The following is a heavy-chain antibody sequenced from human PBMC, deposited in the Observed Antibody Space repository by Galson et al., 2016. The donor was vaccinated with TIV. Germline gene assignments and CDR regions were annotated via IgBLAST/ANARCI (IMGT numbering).Heavy chain of an antibody. D-gene: IGHD3-9*01. CDR1: PGSISNNSHY. CDR2: VYFSGTT. V-gene: IGHV4-61*09. CDR3: ARVTDYDSLTGSYYYGVDV. Sequence: TLSLTCSVSPGSISNNSHYWSWIRQPAGKGLEWIGHVYFSGTTNYNPSLKSRVTISLDTSKNQFFLKVNSVTAADTAIYFCARVTDYDSLTGSYYYGVDVWGQGTTVTVSS. J-gene: IGHJ6*02.